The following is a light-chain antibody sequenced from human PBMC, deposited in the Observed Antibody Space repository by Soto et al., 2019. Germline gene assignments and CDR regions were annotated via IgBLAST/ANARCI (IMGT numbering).Light chain of an antibody. J-gene: IGKJ1*01. CDR3: MQALQTPGT. CDR2: LGS. V-gene: IGKV2-28*01. Sequence: DIVRIQSSLSLPVTPGEPASISCRSSQSLLHSNGYNYLDWYLQKPGQSPQLXXYLGSNRASGVPDRFSGSGSGTDFTLKISRVEDEDVGVYYGMQALQTPGTFGQGTKVDIK. CDR1: QSLLHSNGYNY.